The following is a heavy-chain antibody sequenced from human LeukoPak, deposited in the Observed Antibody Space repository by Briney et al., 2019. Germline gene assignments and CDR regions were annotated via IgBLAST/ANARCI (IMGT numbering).Heavy chain of an antibody. D-gene: IGHD3-3*01. CDR1: GFTFSSYA. CDR2: IKQDGSEK. CDR3: ARGRLRFLEWLGTFDY. V-gene: IGHV3-7*01. Sequence: GGSLRLSCAASGFTFSSYAMSWVRQAPGKGLEWVANIKQDGSEKYYVDSVKGRFTISRDNAKNSLYLQMNSLRAEDTAVYYCARGRLRFLEWLGTFDYWGQGTLVTVSS. J-gene: IGHJ4*02.